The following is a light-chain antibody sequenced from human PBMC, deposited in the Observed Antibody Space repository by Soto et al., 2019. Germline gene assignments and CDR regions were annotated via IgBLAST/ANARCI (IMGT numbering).Light chain of an antibody. CDR2: GSA. V-gene: IGKV3-15*01. CDR1: QSVFSS. CDR3: QQYHSWPS. Sequence: EIVMTQSPATLSVSPGERATLSCRASQSVFSSLAWYQQRPGQAPRLLIYGSATRATGIPDRFSGSGSGTEFTLTISSLQSEESAVYYCQQYHSWPSVDQGTEVDIK. J-gene: IGKJ1*01.